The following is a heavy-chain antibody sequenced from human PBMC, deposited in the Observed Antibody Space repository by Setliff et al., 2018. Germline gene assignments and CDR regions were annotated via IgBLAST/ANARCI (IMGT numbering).Heavy chain of an antibody. D-gene: IGHD6-13*01. CDR3: ARAGLAATGRKGVFDH. CDR2: INTGRGSS. CDR1: GYSFTSHY. J-gene: IGHJ4*02. Sequence: ASVKVSCKASGYSFTSHYMHWVRQAPGQGLEWMGIINTGRGSSSSTQKFEGRVTMTRDTSTNTVYMELSGLTSDDTAVYYCARAGLAATGRKGVFDHWGQGTLVTVSS. V-gene: IGHV1-46*01.